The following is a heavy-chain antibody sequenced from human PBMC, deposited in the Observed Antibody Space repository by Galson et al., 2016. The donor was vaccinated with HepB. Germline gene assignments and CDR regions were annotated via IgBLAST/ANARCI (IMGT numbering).Heavy chain of an antibody. D-gene: IGHD1-26*01. CDR1: EHTFANSW. CDR2: IYGGDSDT. J-gene: IGHJ3*02. Sequence: QSGAEVKKPGESLRISCKGSEHTFANSWIGWVRQMPGKGLEWMGIIYGGDSDTRYSPSFQGHVTISADKSVNTADLRWSSLKASETAMYYCASQWELMEGFDMWGQGTRVTVSS. CDR3: ASQWELMEGFDM. V-gene: IGHV5-51*01.